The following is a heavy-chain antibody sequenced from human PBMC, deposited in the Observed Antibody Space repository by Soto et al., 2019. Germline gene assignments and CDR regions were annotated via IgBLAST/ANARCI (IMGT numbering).Heavy chain of an antibody. CDR1: GGSFSGCY. CDR2: INHSGST. Sequence: KPSETLSLTCAVYGGSFSGCYWSWIRQPPGKGLEWIGEINHSGSTNYNPSLKSRVTISVDTSKNQFSLKLSSVTAADTAVYYCASSGEYSSSGPNWFDPWGQGTLVTVSS. CDR3: ASSGEYSSSGPNWFDP. V-gene: IGHV4-34*01. D-gene: IGHD6-6*01. J-gene: IGHJ5*02.